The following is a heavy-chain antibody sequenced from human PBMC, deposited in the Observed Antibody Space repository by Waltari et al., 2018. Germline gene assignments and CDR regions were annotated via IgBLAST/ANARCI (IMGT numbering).Heavy chain of an antibody. CDR1: GFTFDDYA. D-gene: IGHD4-17*01. J-gene: IGHJ6*02. CDR2: ISWDGGST. V-gene: IGHV3-43D*04. CDR3: AKDRKRYGDYEWDYYYYGMDV. Sequence: EVQLVESGGVVVQPGGSLRLSCAASGFTFDDYAMHWVRQAPGKGLEWVSLISWDGGSTYYADSVKGRFTISRDNIKNSLYLQMNSLIAEDTALYYCAKDRKRYGDYEWDYYYYGMDVWGQGTTVTVSS.